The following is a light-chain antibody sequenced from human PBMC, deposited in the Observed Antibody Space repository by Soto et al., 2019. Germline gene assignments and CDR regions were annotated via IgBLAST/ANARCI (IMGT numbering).Light chain of an antibody. J-gene: IGLJ1*01. CDR3: CSYAGSYPFV. V-gene: IGLV2-11*01. Sequence: QSALTQPRSVSGSPGQSVTISCTGTSSDVGGYDYVSWYQHHPGKAPKLMIYDVDNRPSGVPGRFSGSKSGNTASLTISGLQAEDEAVYYCCSYAGSYPFVFGNGTKVTVL. CDR1: SSDVGGYDY. CDR2: DVD.